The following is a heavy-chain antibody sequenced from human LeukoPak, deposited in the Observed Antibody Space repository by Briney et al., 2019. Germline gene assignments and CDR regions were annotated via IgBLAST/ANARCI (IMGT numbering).Heavy chain of an antibody. J-gene: IGHJ4*02. CDR1: GYHFTNDD. D-gene: IGHD3-10*01. CDR2: MNQKSGKA. Sequence: ASVKVSCKASGYHFTNDDINWVRQAPGEGLEWMGWMNQKSGKAGYAQKFQGRLTLTRNTSITAAYMELNSLTADDTAVYYCARGAGATYGHSFFDYWGQGALVIVSS. V-gene: IGHV1-8*01. CDR3: ARGAGATYGHSFFDY.